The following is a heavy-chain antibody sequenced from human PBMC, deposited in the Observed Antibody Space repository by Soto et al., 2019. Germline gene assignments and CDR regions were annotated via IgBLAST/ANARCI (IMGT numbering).Heavy chain of an antibody. V-gene: IGHV3-72*01. CDR3: ARTVAGDATRHFQD. J-gene: IGHJ1*01. CDR1: GFTPSDHY. D-gene: IGHD1-26*01. Sequence: PGGSLRLSCAASGFTPSDHYMDWVRQAPGKGLEWIGRSRNKVNSYTTEYAASVKGRFTISRDDSKNSLYLQMNSLKTEDTAVYYCARTVAGDATRHFQDWGQGTLVTVSS. CDR2: SRNKVNSYTT.